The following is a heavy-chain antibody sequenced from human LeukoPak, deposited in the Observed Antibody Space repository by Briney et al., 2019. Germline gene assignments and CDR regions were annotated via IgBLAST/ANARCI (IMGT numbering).Heavy chain of an antibody. J-gene: IGHJ4*02. D-gene: IGHD4-17*01. CDR2: FYYSGST. CDR1: GGSINSSSYY. V-gene: IGHV4-39*07. CDR3: ARDNSWVATVTTSYFDF. Sequence: PSETLSLTCTVSGGSINSSSYYWGWIRQPPGKGLEWIGSFYYSGSTYYNPSLKSRVTISVDTSKNQFSLKLSSVTAADTAVYYCARDNSWVATVTTSYFDFWGQGTLVTVSS.